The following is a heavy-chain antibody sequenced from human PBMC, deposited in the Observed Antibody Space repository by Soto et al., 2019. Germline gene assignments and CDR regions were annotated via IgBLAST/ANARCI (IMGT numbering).Heavy chain of an antibody. V-gene: IGHV1-69*13. J-gene: IGHJ6*02. CDR2: IIPIFGTA. CDR3: ARPDFGQVYYYYGMDV. D-gene: IGHD3-3*01. Sequence: GASVKVSCKASGGTFSSYAISWVRQAPGQGLEWMGGIIPIFGTANYAQKFQGRVTITADESTSTAYMELSSLRSEDTAVYYCARPDFGQVYYYYGMDVWGQGTTVTVSS. CDR1: GGTFSSYA.